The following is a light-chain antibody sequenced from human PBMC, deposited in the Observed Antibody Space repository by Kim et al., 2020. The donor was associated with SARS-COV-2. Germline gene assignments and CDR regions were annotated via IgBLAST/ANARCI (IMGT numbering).Light chain of an antibody. CDR1: QSVSSSY. V-gene: IGKV3-20*01. CDR2: GAS. Sequence: EIVLTQSPGTLSLSPGERATLSCRASQSVSSSYLAWYQQKPGQAPRLLIYGASSRATGIPDRFSGSGSGTDFTLTISRLEPEEFAVYYCQQYGSSPKLTFGGGTKLEI. J-gene: IGKJ4*01. CDR3: QQYGSSPKLT.